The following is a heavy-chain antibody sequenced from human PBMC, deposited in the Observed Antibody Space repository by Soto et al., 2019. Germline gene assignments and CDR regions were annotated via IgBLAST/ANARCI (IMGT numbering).Heavy chain of an antibody. CDR2: IIPIFGTA. CDR1: GGTFSSYA. J-gene: IGHJ4*02. Sequence: SVKVSCKASGGTFSSYAISWVRQAPGQGLEWMGGIIPIFGTANYAQKFQGRVTITADESTSTAYMELSSLRPEDTAVYYCARDRITYGDYYYFDYWGQGTLVTVSS. D-gene: IGHD4-17*01. CDR3: ARDRITYGDYYYFDY. V-gene: IGHV1-69*13.